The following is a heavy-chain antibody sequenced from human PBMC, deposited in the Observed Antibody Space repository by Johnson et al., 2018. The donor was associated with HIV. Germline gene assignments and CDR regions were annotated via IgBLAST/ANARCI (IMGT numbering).Heavy chain of an antibody. J-gene: IGHJ3*02. CDR3: AKGGEYSSSWSAFDI. CDR1: GFTFSSYG. CDR2: ISYDGSNK. Sequence: QVQLVESGGGVVQPGGSLRLSCAASGFTFSSYGMHWVRQAPGKGLEWVAVISYDGSNKYYADSVKGRFTISRDNSKNTLYLQMNSLRAEDTAVYYCAKGGEYSSSWSAFDIWGQGTMVTVSS. V-gene: IGHV3-30*18. D-gene: IGHD6-6*01.